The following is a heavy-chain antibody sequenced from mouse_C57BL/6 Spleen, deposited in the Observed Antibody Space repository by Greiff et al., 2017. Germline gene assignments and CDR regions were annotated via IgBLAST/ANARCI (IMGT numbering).Heavy chain of an antibody. CDR3: ARGITTVVDWYFDV. D-gene: IGHD1-1*01. Sequence: VQLQQSGPELVKPGASVKISCKASGYSFTGYYMNWVKQSPEKSLEWIGEINPSTGGTTYNQKFKAKATLTVDKSSSTAYMELRSLTSEDTAVYYCARGITTVVDWYFDVWGTGTTVTVSS. CDR1: GYSFTGYY. J-gene: IGHJ1*03. CDR2: INPSTGGT. V-gene: IGHV1-42*01.